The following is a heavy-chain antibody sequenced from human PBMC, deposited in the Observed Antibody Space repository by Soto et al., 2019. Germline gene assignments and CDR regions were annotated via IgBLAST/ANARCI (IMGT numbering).Heavy chain of an antibody. CDR2: IYYSGST. CDR1: GGSISSGGYY. V-gene: IGHV4-31*03. D-gene: IGHD1-20*01. Sequence: SETLSLTCTVSGGSISSGGYYWSWIRQHPGKGLEWIGYIYYSGSTYYNPSLKSRVTISVDTSKNQFSLKLSSVTAADTAVYYCARSIFGYNPFDYWGQGTLVTVSS. J-gene: IGHJ4*02. CDR3: ARSIFGYNPFDY.